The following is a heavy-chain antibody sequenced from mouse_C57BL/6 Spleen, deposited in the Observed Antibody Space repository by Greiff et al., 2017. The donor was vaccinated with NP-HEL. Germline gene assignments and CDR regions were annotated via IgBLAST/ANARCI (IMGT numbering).Heavy chain of an antibody. D-gene: IGHD2-3*01. CDR2: IYPGSGST. J-gene: IGHJ4*01. CDR1: GYTFTSYW. V-gene: IGHV1-55*01. Sequence: QVQLQQPGAELVKPGASVKMSCKASGYTFTSYWITWVKQRPGQGLEWIGDIYPGSGSTNYNEKFKSKATLTVDTSSSTAYMQLSSLTSEDSAVYYCAREDDGYPYAMDYWGQGTSVTVSS. CDR3: AREDDGYPYAMDY.